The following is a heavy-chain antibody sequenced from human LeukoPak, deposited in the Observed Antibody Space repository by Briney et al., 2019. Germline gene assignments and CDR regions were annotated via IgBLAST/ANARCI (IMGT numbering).Heavy chain of an antibody. CDR2: ISWNSGSI. CDR3: ARDLGQYYDTSDNWFDP. Sequence: GGSLRLSCAASGFTFDDYAMHWVRQAPGKGLEWVSGISWNSGSIGYADSVKGRFTISRDNAKNSLYLQMNSLRAEDTALYYCARDLGQYYDTSDNWFDPWGQGTLVTVSS. V-gene: IGHV3-9*01. CDR1: GFTFDDYA. D-gene: IGHD3-22*01. J-gene: IGHJ5*02.